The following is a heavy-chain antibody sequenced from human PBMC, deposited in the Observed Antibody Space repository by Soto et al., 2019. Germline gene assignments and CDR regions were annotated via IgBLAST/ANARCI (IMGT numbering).Heavy chain of an antibody. V-gene: IGHV3-23*01. D-gene: IGHD7-27*01. CDR3: VKRGRNWGAFDF. J-gene: IGHJ3*01. CDR2: IGGTDGDSDGVP. Sequence: VQLLESGGDLVQPGGSLRLSCVASGFILNNYAMSWVRQAPGKGLEWVSTIGGTDGDSDGVPWYEDSVKRRFTISRDSSANTLFPAMDNLRAEDSALYYGVKRGRNWGAFDFWGQGTTVVVSS. CDR1: GFILNNYA.